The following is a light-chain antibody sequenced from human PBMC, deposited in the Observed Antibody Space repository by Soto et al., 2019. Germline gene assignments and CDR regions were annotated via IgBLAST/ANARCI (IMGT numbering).Light chain of an antibody. V-gene: IGKV2D-29*01. CDR2: EVS. CDR1: KSLLQSDRKTY. J-gene: IGKJ5*01. CDR3: MQSIQLPIT. Sequence: DIMMTQTQLSIAVTTGRASSTSCKSSKSLLQSDRKTYVSWYLQKPGQPPQLLTYEVSTRLSGVPDRISGSGSGTDFTLKSSRVEAVDVGVYYCMQSIQLPITFGQGTRLEIK.